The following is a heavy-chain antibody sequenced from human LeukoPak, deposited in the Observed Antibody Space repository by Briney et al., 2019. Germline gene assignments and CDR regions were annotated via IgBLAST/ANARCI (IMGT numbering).Heavy chain of an antibody. CDR2: ISGSGCST. V-gene: IGHV3-23*01. CDR3: ANNNRDSYYGMDV. CDR1: GFTFSSYA. D-gene: IGHD1/OR15-1a*01. Sequence: GGSLRLSCAASGFTFSSYAMSWLRQSTGKALEWVSAISGSGCSTYYADCVKRRFTISRDNSKNTLYMQMNRLRAEDTAVYYCANNNRDSYYGMDVWGKGTTVTVSS. J-gene: IGHJ6*04.